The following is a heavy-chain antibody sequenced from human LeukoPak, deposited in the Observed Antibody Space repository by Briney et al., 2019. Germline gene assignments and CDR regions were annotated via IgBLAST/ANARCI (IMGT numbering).Heavy chain of an antibody. V-gene: IGHV4-34*01. CDR2: INHSGST. CDR1: GGSFSGYY. J-gene: IGHJ3*02. CDR3: ARDETSKGDAFDI. Sequence: ASETLSLTCAVYGGSFSGYYWSWIRQPPGKGLEWIGEINHSGSTNYNPSLKDRLTISVDTSKNQFSLKLNSVTAADTAVYYCARDETSKGDAFDIWGQGTMVTVSS.